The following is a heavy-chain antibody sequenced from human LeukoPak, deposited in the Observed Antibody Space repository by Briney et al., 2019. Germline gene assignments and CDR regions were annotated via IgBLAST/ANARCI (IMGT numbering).Heavy chain of an antibody. CDR1: GGSISSYY. CDR2: IYYSGST. CDR3: ARGPTAAALYYFDY. J-gene: IGHJ4*02. V-gene: IGHV4-59*01. D-gene: IGHD6-13*01. Sequence: SETLSLTCTVSGGSISSYYWSWIRQPPGKGLEWIGYIYYSGSTNYNPSLKSRVTISLDTSKNQFSLKLSSVPAADTAVYYCARGPTAAALYYFDYWGQGTLVTVSS.